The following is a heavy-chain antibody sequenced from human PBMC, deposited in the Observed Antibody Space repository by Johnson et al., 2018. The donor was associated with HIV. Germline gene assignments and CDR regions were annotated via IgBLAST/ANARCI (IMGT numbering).Heavy chain of an antibody. CDR1: GFTFSDYY. Sequence: QVQLVESGGGLVKPGGSLRLSCAASGFTFSDYYMSWIRQAPGKGLEWVSYISSSGSTIYYADSVKGRFTISRDNAKNSLYLQMNSLKTEDTAVYYCTTDWDYYDSSGYYQRVPFDIWGQGTMVTVSS. CDR3: TTDWDYYDSSGYYQRVPFDI. D-gene: IGHD3-22*01. CDR2: ISSSGSTI. J-gene: IGHJ3*02. V-gene: IGHV3-11*01.